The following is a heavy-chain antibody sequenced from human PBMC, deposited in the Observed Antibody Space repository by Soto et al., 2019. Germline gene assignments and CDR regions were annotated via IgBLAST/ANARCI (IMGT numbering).Heavy chain of an antibody. CDR2: IDNSGST. CDR3: AGAVSDFDVRRYRTSYFDQ. J-gene: IGHJ4*02. V-gene: IGHV4-31*03. Sequence: QVQLYESGPEMVQPSQTLSPSCPVSGASVSTAVYYWTWIRQHPGKGRGWFGYIDNSGSTYYNPSLTGRADISVDTSKNQFSLSLRSLTAADTAFYYCAGAVSDFDVRRYRTSYFDQWGQGILVTVSS. D-gene: IGHD2-21*02. CDR1: GASVSTAVYY.